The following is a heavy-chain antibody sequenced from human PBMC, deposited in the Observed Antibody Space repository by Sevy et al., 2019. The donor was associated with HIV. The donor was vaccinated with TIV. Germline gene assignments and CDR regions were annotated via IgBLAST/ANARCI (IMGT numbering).Heavy chain of an antibody. CDR1: GLTFSSYW. V-gene: IGHV3-7*01. CDR2: IKQDGSEK. D-gene: IGHD3-10*01. Sequence: GGSLRLSCAASGLTFSSYWMSWVRQAPGKGLEWVANIKQDGSEKYYVDSVKGRFTISRDNAKNSLSLQMNSLRAEDTAVYYCARVSGIPEWDAFDIWGQGTMVTVSS. J-gene: IGHJ3*02. CDR3: ARVSGIPEWDAFDI.